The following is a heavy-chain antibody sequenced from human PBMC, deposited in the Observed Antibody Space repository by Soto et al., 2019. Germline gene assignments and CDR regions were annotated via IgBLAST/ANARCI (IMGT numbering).Heavy chain of an antibody. J-gene: IGHJ6*02. CDR3: AKDRYSSSAYYYYGMDG. Sequence: EVQLVESGGGLVHPGRSLRLSCAPPGFIFNDYAMHWVRQAPGKGREWVSVISGNSGRLGYADSVKGRFTISRDNAKNSLYLQMNSLRAEDTALYYCAKDRYSSSAYYYYGMDGWGQGTTVTVSS. V-gene: IGHV3-9*01. CDR1: GFIFNDYA. CDR2: ISGNSGRL. D-gene: IGHD5-18*01.